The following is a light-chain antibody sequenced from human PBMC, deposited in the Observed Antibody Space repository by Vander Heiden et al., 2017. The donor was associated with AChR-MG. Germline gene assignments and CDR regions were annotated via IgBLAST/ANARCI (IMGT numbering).Light chain of an antibody. CDR2: GKH. CDR1: SRRSYY. Sequence: SSDLTQDPAVSVALGLTVRITCQGDSRRSYYASWYQQKKGQAPVLVIYGKHNRPSGIPDRFSGSSSGNTASLTTTGAQAEDEADYDCNSRDSRHGVFGGGTKLTVL. V-gene: IGLV3-19*01. CDR3: NSRDSRHGV. J-gene: IGLJ2*01.